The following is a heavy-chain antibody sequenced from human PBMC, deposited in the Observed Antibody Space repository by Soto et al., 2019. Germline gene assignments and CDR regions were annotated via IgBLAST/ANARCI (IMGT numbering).Heavy chain of an antibody. V-gene: IGHV3-23*01. J-gene: IGHJ5*02. Sequence: GGSLRLSCTASGSTLQNYAMAWVRQAPGKGLEWVSTLIGGHYGTAYSYSVKGRFTVSRDNSKNCLYLQMNSLGVEDTAMYFCAKGNSTGDIDWFDPWGQGSLVTVSS. CDR3: AKGNSTGDIDWFDP. CDR1: GSTLQNYA. CDR2: LIGGHYGT. D-gene: IGHD3-10*01.